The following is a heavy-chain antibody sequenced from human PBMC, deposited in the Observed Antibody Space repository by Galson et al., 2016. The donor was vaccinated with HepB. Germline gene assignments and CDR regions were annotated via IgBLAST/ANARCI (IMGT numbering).Heavy chain of an antibody. CDR2: MNPDTGNT. Sequence: SVKVSCKASGYTFISYDVNWVRQATGQGLEWMGWMNPDTGNTGYAQKFQGRVTMTRDTSANTAYMELSSLRSEDTAVYYCARGHIVATVDYYYYGLDVWGQGTTVTVSS. D-gene: IGHD5-12*01. CDR1: GYTFISYD. J-gene: IGHJ6*02. CDR3: ARGHIVATVDYYYYGLDV. V-gene: IGHV1-8*01.